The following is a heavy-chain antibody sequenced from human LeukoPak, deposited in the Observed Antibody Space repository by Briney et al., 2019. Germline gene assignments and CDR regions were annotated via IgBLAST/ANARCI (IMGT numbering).Heavy chain of an antibody. D-gene: IGHD7-27*01. CDR1: GFTFSSYA. Sequence: GGSLRLSCAASGFTFSSYAMHWVRQAPGKGLEWVAVISYDGSNKYYADSVKGRFTISRDNSKNTLYLQMNSLRAEDTAVYYCASLHGETRPTDGMDVWGQGTTVTVSS. V-gene: IGHV3-30-3*01. CDR2: ISYDGSNK. J-gene: IGHJ6*02. CDR3: ASLHGETRPTDGMDV.